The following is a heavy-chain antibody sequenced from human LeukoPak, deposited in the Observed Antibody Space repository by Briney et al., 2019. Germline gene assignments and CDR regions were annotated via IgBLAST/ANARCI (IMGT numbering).Heavy chain of an antibody. Sequence: GVSLRLSCQASGFTVTSNYMSWVRQAPGKGLEWVSVIYNSDSTYYAASVKGRFTISKHNSKKTLYVQMNSLRAEETAVYYCASGYSYGLDYWGQGTLVTVSS. V-gene: IGHV3-53*04. D-gene: IGHD5-18*01. CDR3: ASGYSYGLDY. CDR2: IYNSDST. CDR1: GFTVTSNY. J-gene: IGHJ4*02.